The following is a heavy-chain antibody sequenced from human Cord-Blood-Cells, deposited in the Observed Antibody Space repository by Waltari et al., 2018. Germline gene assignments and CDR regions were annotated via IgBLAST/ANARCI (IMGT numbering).Heavy chain of an antibody. Sequence: QVQLVQSGSELKKPGASVKVSCKASGYTFTSYAMNWVRQAPGQGLEWMGWINTNTGNPTYAQGFTGRLVFSLDTSVSTAYLQISSLKAEDTAVYYCAREYCSSTSCYYYYYYYMDVWGKGTTVTVSS. CDR3: AREYCSSTSCYYYYYYYMDV. V-gene: IGHV7-4-1*02. D-gene: IGHD2-2*01. CDR2: INTNTGNP. CDR1: GYTFTSYA. J-gene: IGHJ6*03.